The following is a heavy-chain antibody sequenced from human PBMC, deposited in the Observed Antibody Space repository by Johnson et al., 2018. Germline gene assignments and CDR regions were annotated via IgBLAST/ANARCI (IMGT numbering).Heavy chain of an antibody. J-gene: IGHJ6*04. CDR2: ISWNSGSI. D-gene: IGHD3-22*01. CDR1: GFTFDDYA. Sequence: VQLVESGGGLVQPGRSLRLSCAASGFTFDDYAMHWVRQAPGKGLEWVSGISWNSGSIGYADSVKGRFTISRDNAKNSLDLQMNSLRAEDTAVYYWAKELGYYDSNVWGKGTTVTVSS. V-gene: IGHV3-9*01. CDR3: AKELGYYDSNV.